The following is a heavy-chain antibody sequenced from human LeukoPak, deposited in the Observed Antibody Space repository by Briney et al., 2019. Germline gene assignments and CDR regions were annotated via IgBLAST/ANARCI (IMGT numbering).Heavy chain of an antibody. Sequence: PSETLSLTCTVSGGSISSSSYYWGWLRHPPGKGLEWVGSIYYSGSTYYNPSLKSRVTISVDTSKNQFSLQLCSVTAADTAVYYGAGRRARPTGIAAAGTLGRANWFDRGGQGTLITVSS. CDR3: AGRRARPTGIAAAGTLGRANWFDR. CDR2: IYYSGST. J-gene: IGHJ5*02. D-gene: IGHD6-13*01. CDR1: GGSISSSSYY. V-gene: IGHV4-39*01.